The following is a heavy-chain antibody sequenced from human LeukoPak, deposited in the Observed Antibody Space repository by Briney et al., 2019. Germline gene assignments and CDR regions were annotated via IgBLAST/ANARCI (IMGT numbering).Heavy chain of an antibody. CDR3: ARPNSGSYSYAFDI. V-gene: IGHV4-34*01. J-gene: IGHJ3*02. CDR1: GGSFSGYY. Sequence: PSETLSLTCAVYGGSFSGYYWSWIRQPPGKGLEWIGEINHSGSTNYNPSLKSRVTISVDTSKNQFSLKLSSVTAADTAVYYCARPNSGSYSYAFDIWGQGTMVTVSS. CDR2: INHSGST. D-gene: IGHD1-26*01.